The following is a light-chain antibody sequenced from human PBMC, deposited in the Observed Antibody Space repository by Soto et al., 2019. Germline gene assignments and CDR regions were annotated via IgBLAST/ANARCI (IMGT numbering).Light chain of an antibody. CDR2: GAS. Sequence: DIVLTQSPGTLSLSPGERATLSCRASQSVSSNYLAWYQQKPGQAPRLLIYGASSRATGIPDRFRGSGSGTDFTLTISRLEPEDFAVYYCQQYGSSPRAFGQGTKVEVK. J-gene: IGKJ1*01. CDR3: QQYGSSPRA. V-gene: IGKV3-20*01. CDR1: QSVSSNY.